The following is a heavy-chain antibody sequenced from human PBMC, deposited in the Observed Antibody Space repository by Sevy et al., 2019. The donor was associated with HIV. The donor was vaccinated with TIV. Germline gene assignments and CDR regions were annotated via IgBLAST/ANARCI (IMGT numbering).Heavy chain of an antibody. CDR1: GFTFSSYA. V-gene: IGHV3-64D*06. Sequence: GGSLRLSCSASGFTFSSYAMHWVRQAPGKGLEYVSAISSNGGSTYYADSVKGRFTISRDNSKNTLYLQMSSLGAEDTAVYYCVKGGGKTTGHHGAFDIWGQGTMVTVSS. J-gene: IGHJ3*02. CDR2: ISSNGGST. D-gene: IGHD4-17*01. CDR3: VKGGGKTTGHHGAFDI.